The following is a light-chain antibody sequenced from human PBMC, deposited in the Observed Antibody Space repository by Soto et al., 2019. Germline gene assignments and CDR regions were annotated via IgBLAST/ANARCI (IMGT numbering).Light chain of an antibody. Sequence: QSVLTQPPSVSGAPGQRVTISCTGSRSNIGAGFDVHWYQQLPGTAPKLLIYDNSNRPSGVPDRFSGSKSGTSASLAITGLQAEDEADYYCQSYDSSLSAYVFGTGTKLTVL. J-gene: IGLJ1*01. V-gene: IGLV1-40*01. CDR1: RSNIGAGFD. CDR2: DNS. CDR3: QSYDSSLSAYV.